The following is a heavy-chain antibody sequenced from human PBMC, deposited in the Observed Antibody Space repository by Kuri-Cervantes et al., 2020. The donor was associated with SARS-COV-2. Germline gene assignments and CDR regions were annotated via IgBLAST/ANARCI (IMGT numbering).Heavy chain of an antibody. J-gene: IGHJ4*02. V-gene: IGHV2-5*05. D-gene: IGHD4-11*01. CDR1: GYSISSGYYW. Sequence: LRLSCAVSGYSISSGYYWGWIRQPPGKGLEWLALIYWDDDKRYGPSLKSRLSISKDTSKDQVVLTMTNMDPVDTATYYCVRIRAATVIADYWGQGTLVTVSS. CDR2: IYWDDDK. CDR3: VRIRAATVIADY.